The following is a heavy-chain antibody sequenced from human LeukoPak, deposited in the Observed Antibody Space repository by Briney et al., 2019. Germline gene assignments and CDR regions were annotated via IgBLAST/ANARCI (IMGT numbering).Heavy chain of an antibody. Sequence: SETLSLTCAVYGGSFSGYYWSWIRQPPGKGLEWIGEINHSGSTNYNPSLKSRVTISVDTSKDQFSLKLSSVTAADTAVYYCARDHAPPTYYDFWSGPPVVFDIWGQGTMVTVSS. CDR1: GGSFSGYY. V-gene: IGHV4-34*01. D-gene: IGHD3-3*01. J-gene: IGHJ3*02. CDR3: ARDHAPPTYYDFWSGPPVVFDI. CDR2: INHSGST.